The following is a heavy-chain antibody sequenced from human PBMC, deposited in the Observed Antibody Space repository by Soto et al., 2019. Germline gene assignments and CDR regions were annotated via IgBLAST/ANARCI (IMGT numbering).Heavy chain of an antibody. V-gene: IGHV4-39*01. CDR1: GGSISSSSYY. D-gene: IGHD3-10*01. CDR2: IYYSGST. Sequence: SETLSLTCTVSGGSISSSSYYWGWIRQPPGKGLEWIGSIYYSGSTYYNPSLKSRVTISVDTSKNQFSLKLSSVTAADTAVYYCARPGTMVRGGYFDYWGQGTLVTVSS. J-gene: IGHJ4*02. CDR3: ARPGTMVRGGYFDY.